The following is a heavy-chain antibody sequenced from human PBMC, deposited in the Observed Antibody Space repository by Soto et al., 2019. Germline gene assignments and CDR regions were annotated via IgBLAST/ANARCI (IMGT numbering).Heavy chain of an antibody. D-gene: IGHD2-2*01. CDR1: CGSISSYY. CDR2: IYYSGST. Sequence: SDTLSLTCTVSCGSISSYYWSWIRQPPGKGLEWIGYIYYSGSTNYNPSLKSRATISLDTSKNQFSLKLSSVTAADTAVYYCARQGPASILNTWFDPWGQGTLVTVSS. CDR3: ARQGPASILNTWFDP. V-gene: IGHV4-59*07. J-gene: IGHJ5*02.